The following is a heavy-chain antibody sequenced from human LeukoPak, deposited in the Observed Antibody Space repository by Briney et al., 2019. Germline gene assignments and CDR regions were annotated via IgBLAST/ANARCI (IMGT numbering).Heavy chain of an antibody. V-gene: IGHV3-15*01. J-gene: IGHJ6*03. CDR2: IKSKTAGGTT. CDR3: TTDGPMVRGVIAPNYYYYYMDV. D-gene: IGHD3-10*01. CDR1: GFTFSNAW. Sequence: PGGSLRLSCAASGFTFSNAWMSWVRQAPGKGLEWVGRIKSKTAGGTTDYAAPVKGRFTISRDDSKNTLYLQMNSLKTEDTAVYYCTTDGPMVRGVIAPNYYYYYMDVWGKGTTVTVSS.